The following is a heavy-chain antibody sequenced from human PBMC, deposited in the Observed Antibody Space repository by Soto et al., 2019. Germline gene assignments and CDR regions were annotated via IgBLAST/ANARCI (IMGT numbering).Heavy chain of an antibody. V-gene: IGHV4-39*01. Sequence: SETLSLTCTVSGGSISSNSYYWGWIRQPPGKGLEWIGSIYYTGTTYYYNPSLQSRLSLSVDTSKNHFSLKLSSVTAADTAVYYCARHGNYGGHPGHLAFWAQRTTVPVSS. CDR3: ARHGNYGGHPGHLAF. CDR2: IYYTGTTY. CDR1: GGSISSNSYY. J-gene: IGHJ6*02. D-gene: IGHD3-16*01.